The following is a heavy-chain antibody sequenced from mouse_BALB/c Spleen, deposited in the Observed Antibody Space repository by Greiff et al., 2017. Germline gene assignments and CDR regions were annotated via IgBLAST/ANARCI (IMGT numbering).Heavy chain of an antibody. Sequence: VQLKQSGPELVKPGASVKLSCKASGYTFTSYVMHWVKQKPGQGLEWIGYINPYNDGTKYNEKFKGKATLTSDKSSSTAYMELSSLTSEDSAVYYYARGEGGLLRYFDVWGEGTTVTVSS. D-gene: IGHD2-3*01. V-gene: IGHV1-14*01. CDR3: ARGEGGLLRYFDV. J-gene: IGHJ1*01. CDR1: GYTFTSYV. CDR2: INPYNDGT.